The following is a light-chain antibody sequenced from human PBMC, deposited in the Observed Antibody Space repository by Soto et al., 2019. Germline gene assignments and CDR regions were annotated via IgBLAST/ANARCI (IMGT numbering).Light chain of an antibody. Sequence: EIVMTPSPATLSVSPGERATLSCRASQSVGSDLAWYQQKPGQAPRVXIYEALNRATGIPARFSGSGSGTDFTLTISSLEPEDFAVYYCQQRNNWPLTFGGGTKVDIK. CDR2: EAL. CDR3: QQRNNWPLT. V-gene: IGKV3-11*01. CDR1: QSVGSD. J-gene: IGKJ4*02.